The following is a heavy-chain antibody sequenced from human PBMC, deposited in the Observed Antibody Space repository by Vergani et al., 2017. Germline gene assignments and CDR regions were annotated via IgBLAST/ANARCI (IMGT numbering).Heavy chain of an antibody. V-gene: IGHV5-51*01. CDR2: IYPDDSDT. Sequence: EVQLVQSGAEVKKPGESLKISCKGSGYSFTSYWIGWVRQMPEKGLEWMGIIYPDDSDTRYSPSFQGQVPISADKSISTAYLQWSSLKASDTAIYYCGRQFSWSGSSHYGMDVLGQGATVTVSS. D-gene: IGHD1-26*01. CDR3: GRQFSWSGSSHYGMDV. J-gene: IGHJ6*02. CDR1: GYSFTSYW.